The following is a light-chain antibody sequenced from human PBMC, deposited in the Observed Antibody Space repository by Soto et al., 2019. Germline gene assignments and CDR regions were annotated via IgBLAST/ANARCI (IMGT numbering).Light chain of an antibody. CDR2: GAS. CDR3: QQYGSSPRT. V-gene: IGKV3-20*01. Sequence: EIVLTQSPGTLSLSPGERATLSCRASQSVSSSYLAWYQQKPGQAPRLLIYGASSRATGIPDRFSGSGSGTDFTLTISRLEPEDFAVYYCQQYGSSPRTFGLGTKVEI. J-gene: IGKJ1*01. CDR1: QSVSSSY.